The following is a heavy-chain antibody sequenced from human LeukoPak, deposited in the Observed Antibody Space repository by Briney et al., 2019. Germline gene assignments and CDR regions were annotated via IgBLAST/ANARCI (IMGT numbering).Heavy chain of an antibody. Sequence: GGSLRLSCVASGFTFNTYAMAWVRQAPGKGLEWVSSIASGRSPSYADSLEGRLTMSSDNAKSTLYLQMDNLRAEDTAIYYCARQLGYCSAGTCYFDSWGQGTQVAVSS. CDR3: ARQLGYCSAGTCYFDS. CDR1: GFTFNTYA. CDR2: IASGRSP. V-gene: IGHV3-23*05. J-gene: IGHJ4*02. D-gene: IGHD2-15*01.